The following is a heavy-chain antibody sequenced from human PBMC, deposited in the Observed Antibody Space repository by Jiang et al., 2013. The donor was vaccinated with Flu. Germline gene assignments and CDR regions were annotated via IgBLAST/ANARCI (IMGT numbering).Heavy chain of an antibody. D-gene: IGHD2-21*02. CDR3: ARDVKADPVVTADTYYYYGMDV. V-gene: IGHV6-1*01. CDR1: GDSVSSNSAA. Sequence: TSQTLSLTCAISGDSVSSNSAAWNWIRQSPSRGLEWLGRTYYRSKWYNDYAVSVKSRITINPDTSKNQFSLQLNSVTPEDTAVYYCARDVKADPVVTADTYYYYGMDVWGQGTTVTVSS. CDR2: TYYRSKWYN. J-gene: IGHJ6*02.